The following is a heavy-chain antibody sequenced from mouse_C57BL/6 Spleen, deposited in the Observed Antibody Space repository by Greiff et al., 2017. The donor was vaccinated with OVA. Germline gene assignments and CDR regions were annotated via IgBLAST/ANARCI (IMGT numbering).Heavy chain of an antibody. J-gene: IGHJ2*01. V-gene: IGHV7-3*01. CDR2: IRNKANGYTT. CDR1: GFTFTDYY. CDR3: ARRTGRYYFDY. Sequence: EVKLMESGGGLVQPGGSLSLSCAASGFTFTDYYMSWVRQPPGKALEWLGFIRNKANGYTTEYSASVKGRFTISRDNSQSILYLQMNALRAEDSATYYCARRTGRYYFDYWGQGTTLTVSS. D-gene: IGHD4-1*01.